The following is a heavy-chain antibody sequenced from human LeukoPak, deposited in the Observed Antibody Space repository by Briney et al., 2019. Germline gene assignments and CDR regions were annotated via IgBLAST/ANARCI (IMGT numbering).Heavy chain of an antibody. D-gene: IGHD4-11*01. J-gene: IGHJ3*02. Sequence: LETLSLTCKVSGVSLCSYFWSWIRQPAGKGLEWLGRIYTTGRPTSIPSLKSRVTISVDTHRNQFSLRLSSVTAADTAVYYCARAIVTTDDAFDIWSQGTMLTV. CDR3: ARAIVTTDDAFDI. CDR1: GVSLCSYF. CDR2: IYTTGRP. V-gene: IGHV4-4*07.